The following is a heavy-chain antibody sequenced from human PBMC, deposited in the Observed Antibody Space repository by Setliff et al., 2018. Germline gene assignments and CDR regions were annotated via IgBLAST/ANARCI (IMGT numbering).Heavy chain of an antibody. CDR3: ARMSGFQYMDV. D-gene: IGHD3-3*01. CDR2: IYTSWST. Sequence: SETLSLTCTVSGDSISSRRSYWGWFRQPAGKGLEWIGQIYTSWSTNYNPSLKSRVTISLGTSKNQFSLSLSSVTAADTAVYYCARMSGFQYMDVWGKGTTVTVSS. J-gene: IGHJ6*03. CDR1: GDSISSRRSY. V-gene: IGHV4-61*09.